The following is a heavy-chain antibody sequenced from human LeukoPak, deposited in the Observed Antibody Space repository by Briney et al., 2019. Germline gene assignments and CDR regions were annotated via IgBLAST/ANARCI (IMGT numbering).Heavy chain of an antibody. Sequence: SGTLSLTYTVSGGSIRSSSYYWGWIRQPPGKGLDWIGSIYYSGSTYYNPSLKSRVTISVDTSKNQFSLKLSSVTAADTAVYYCARLGDDYGDYHFDYWGQGTLVTVSS. V-gene: IGHV4-39*01. CDR3: ARLGDDYGDYHFDY. D-gene: IGHD4-17*01. CDR2: IYYSGST. CDR1: GGSIRSSSYY. J-gene: IGHJ4*02.